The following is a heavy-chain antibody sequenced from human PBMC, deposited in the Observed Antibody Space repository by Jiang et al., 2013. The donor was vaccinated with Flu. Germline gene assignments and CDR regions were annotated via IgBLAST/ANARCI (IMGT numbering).Heavy chain of an antibody. CDR1: GGTFSSYA. D-gene: IGHD6-19*01. J-gene: IGHJ4*02. CDR3: ARDLGQAGYSSGSGMVGTDY. CDR2: IIPILGIA. Sequence: SGAEVKKPGSSVKVSCKASGGTFSSYAISWVRQAPGQGLEWMGRIIPILGIANYAQKFQGRVTITADKSTSTAYMELSSLRSEDTAVYYCARDLGQAGYSSGSGMVGTDYWGQGTLVTVSS. V-gene: IGHV1-69*04.